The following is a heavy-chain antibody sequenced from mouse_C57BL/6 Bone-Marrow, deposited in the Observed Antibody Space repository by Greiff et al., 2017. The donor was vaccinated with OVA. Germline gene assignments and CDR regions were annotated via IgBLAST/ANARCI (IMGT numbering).Heavy chain of an antibody. CDR3: ARADEVATDIDY. D-gene: IGHD1-1*01. J-gene: IGHJ2*01. V-gene: IGHV3-6*01. Sequence: EVQVVESGPGLVKPSQSLSLPCSVTGYSITSGYYWNWIRQFPGNKLEWMGYISYDGRNNYNPSLKNRISITRDTSKNQFFLKLNSVTTEDTATYYWARADEVATDIDYWGQGTTLTVSS. CDR1: GYSITSGYY. CDR2: ISYDGRN.